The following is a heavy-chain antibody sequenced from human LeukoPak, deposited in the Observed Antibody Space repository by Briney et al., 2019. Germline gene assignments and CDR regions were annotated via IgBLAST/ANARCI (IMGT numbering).Heavy chain of an antibody. CDR1: GGSISSRGDY. J-gene: IGHJ4*02. Sequence: SQTLTLTCTVSGGSISSRGDYWSRIRQHPEKGLEWIGYIHYSGSTYYNPSLKSRVTISVDTSKNQFSLKLSSVTAADTAVYYCARHRHYFDYWGQGTLVTVSS. CDR2: IHYSGST. V-gene: IGHV4-31*03. CDR3: ARHRHYFDY.